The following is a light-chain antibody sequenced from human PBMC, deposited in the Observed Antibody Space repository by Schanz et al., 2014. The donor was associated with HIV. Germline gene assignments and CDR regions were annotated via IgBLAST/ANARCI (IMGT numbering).Light chain of an antibody. J-gene: IGKJ4*02. CDR3: HHYGDSRGT. CDR2: GAS. CDR1: QSISTY. V-gene: IGKV3-11*01. Sequence: PGERATLSCRASQSISTYVAWYQQSPGQSPRLLIYGASNRASGIPPRFSGSGSGTDFSLTISRLEPDDFAVYYCHHYGDSRGTFGGGTEVDI.